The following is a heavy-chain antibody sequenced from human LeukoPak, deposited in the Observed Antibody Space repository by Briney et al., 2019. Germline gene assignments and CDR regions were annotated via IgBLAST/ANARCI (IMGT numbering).Heavy chain of an antibody. CDR3: ARAPGQGELLPGY. CDR2: ISYDGSNK. Sequence: GSLRLSCAASGFTFSSYAMHWVRQAPGKGLEWVAVISYDGSNKYYADSVKGRFTISRDNSKNTLYLQMNSLRAEDTAVYYCARAPGQGELLPGYWGQGTLVTVSS. D-gene: IGHD1-26*01. V-gene: IGHV3-30*04. J-gene: IGHJ4*02. CDR1: GFTFSSYA.